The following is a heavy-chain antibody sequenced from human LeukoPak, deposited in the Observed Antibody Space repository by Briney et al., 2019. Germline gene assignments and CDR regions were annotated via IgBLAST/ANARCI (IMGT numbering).Heavy chain of an antibody. J-gene: IGHJ4*02. Sequence: GGSLRLSCAASGFTYSSHNMHWVRQAPSKGLEWVALISSDGANKYYAASAKGRFTISRDNSENTLFLQMNSLRAEDTAVYYCARDQGYSYGHSFDYWGQGTLVTVSS. CDR3: ARDQGYSYGHSFDY. CDR1: GFTYSSHN. CDR2: ISSDGANK. D-gene: IGHD5-18*01. V-gene: IGHV3-30-3*01.